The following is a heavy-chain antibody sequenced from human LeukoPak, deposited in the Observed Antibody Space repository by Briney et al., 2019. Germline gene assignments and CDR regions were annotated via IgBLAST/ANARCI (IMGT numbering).Heavy chain of an antibody. CDR3: PTDLAMTTRDY. CDR2: FDREDGET. Sequence: GASVKASRKVSGYTLTELSMHGVRQAPGKGLGGMGGFDREDGETIYAQKCQGRVTMPEDTSTDTAYMELSSLRSEDTAVYYCPTDLAMTTRDYWGQGTLVTVSS. V-gene: IGHV1-24*01. D-gene: IGHD4-11*01. J-gene: IGHJ4*02. CDR1: GYTLTELS.